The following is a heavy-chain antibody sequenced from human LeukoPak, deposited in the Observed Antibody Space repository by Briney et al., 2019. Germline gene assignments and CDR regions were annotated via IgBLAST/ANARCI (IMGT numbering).Heavy chain of an antibody. CDR2: IRYDGSNK. Sequence: GGSLRLSCAASGFTFSSYGMQRVRQAPGKGLEWVAFIRYDGSNKYYADSVKGRFTISRDNSKNTLYLQMNSLRAEDTAVYYCAKPAGMVPAANYFDYWGQGTLVTVSS. V-gene: IGHV3-30*02. J-gene: IGHJ4*02. CDR1: GFTFSSYG. D-gene: IGHD2-2*01. CDR3: AKPAGMVPAANYFDY.